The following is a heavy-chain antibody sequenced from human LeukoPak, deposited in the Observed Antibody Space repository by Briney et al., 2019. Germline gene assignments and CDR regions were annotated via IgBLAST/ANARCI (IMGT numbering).Heavy chain of an antibody. D-gene: IGHD3-10*01. CDR2: IRSDGINK. CDR1: GFTFSSYN. Sequence: GGSLRLSCAASGFTFSSYNMNWVRQAPGKGLEWVAFIRSDGINKYHADSVKGRFTISRDNSKNTLYLQMNSLRAEDTAVYYCAKLGKTENHYGSGRFSYYYYMDVWGKGTTVTISS. CDR3: AKLGKTENHYGSGRFSYYYYMDV. J-gene: IGHJ6*03. V-gene: IGHV3-30*02.